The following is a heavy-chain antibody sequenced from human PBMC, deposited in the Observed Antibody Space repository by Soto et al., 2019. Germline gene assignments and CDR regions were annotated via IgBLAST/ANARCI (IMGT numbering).Heavy chain of an antibody. CDR3: ARGYCSSTSCYIWDNWFDP. D-gene: IGHD2-2*02. CDR1: GGSISSYY. CDR2: IYYSGRT. J-gene: IGHJ5*02. Sequence: SSETLSLTCTVSGGSISSYYWSWIRQSPGEGLEWIGYIYYSGRTNYNPSLKSRVTISVDTSKNQFSLKLSSVTAADTAVYYCARGYCSSTSCYIWDNWFDPWGQGTLDTVSS. V-gene: IGHV4-59*01.